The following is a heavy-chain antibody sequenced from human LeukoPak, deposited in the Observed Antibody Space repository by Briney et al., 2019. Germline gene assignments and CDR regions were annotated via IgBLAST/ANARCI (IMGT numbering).Heavy chain of an antibody. CDR3: ARYLSRGSWFDP. V-gene: IGHV4-39*07. Sequence: PSETPSLTCTVSGGSLSSSNSYWGWVRQPPGKGLEWIGTIHYSGSTYYNPSLKSRITISVDTSKNQFSLKLTSVTAADTAVYYCARYLSRGSWFDPWGQGTLVTVSS. CDR2: IHYSGST. CDR1: GGSLSSSNSY. D-gene: IGHD3-16*01. J-gene: IGHJ5*02.